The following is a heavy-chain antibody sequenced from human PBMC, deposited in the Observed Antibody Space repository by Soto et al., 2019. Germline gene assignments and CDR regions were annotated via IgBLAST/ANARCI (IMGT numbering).Heavy chain of an antibody. J-gene: IGHJ4*02. V-gene: IGHV3-30-3*01. D-gene: IGHD1-1*01. CDR1: GFTFSSYA. Sequence: GGSLRLSCAASGFTFSSYAMHWVRQAPGKGLEWVEVISYDGSNKYYADSVKGRFTISRDNSKNTLYLQMNSLRAEDTAVYYCARVSGTTTPFDYWGQGTLVTVSS. CDR3: ARVSGTTTPFDY. CDR2: ISYDGSNK.